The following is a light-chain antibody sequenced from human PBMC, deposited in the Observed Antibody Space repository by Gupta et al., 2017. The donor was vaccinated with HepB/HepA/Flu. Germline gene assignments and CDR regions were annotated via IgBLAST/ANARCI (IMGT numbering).Light chain of an antibody. V-gene: IGKV3-20*01. CDR2: GAS. CDR3: QQYVSEPVT. J-gene: IGKJ5*01. CDR1: QGVSSSY. Sequence: EIVLTQSPGTLSLSPGERATLSCRASQGVSSSYLAWYQPKPGQAPRLLIYGASSRATDIPERCRGRGSGDACTRTISRMEPEDGAVYYCQQYVSEPVTFGPGTRLE.